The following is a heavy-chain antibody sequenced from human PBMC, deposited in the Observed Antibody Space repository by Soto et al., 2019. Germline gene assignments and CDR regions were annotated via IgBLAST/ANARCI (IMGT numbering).Heavy chain of an antibody. V-gene: IGHV1-69*01. CDR1: GGTFSSYA. CDR3: ARDGPPGSGHGYFDY. D-gene: IGHD3-10*01. CDR2: IIPIFGTA. J-gene: IGHJ4*02. Sequence: QVQLVQSGAEVKKPGSSVKVSCKASGGTFSSYALSWVRQAPGQGLEWMGGIIPIFGTANYAQKFQGRVTITADESTSTAYMELSSLRSEDTAVYYCARDGPPGSGHGYFDYWGQGTLVTVSS.